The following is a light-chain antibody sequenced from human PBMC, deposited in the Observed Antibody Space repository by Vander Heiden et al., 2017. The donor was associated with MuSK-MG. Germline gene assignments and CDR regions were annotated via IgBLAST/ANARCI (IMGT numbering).Light chain of an antibody. J-gene: IGKJ2*01. CDR3: QQYNYWLYT. CDR1: QSVDRS. CDR2: GAS. Sequence: EIVMTQSPATLSVSPGERAKFSCRASQSVDRSLAWYQQKPGQAPRLLIYGASTRATGVPARFSGSGSGTEFTLTISSLQSEDFAVYYCQQYNYWLYTFGQGTKLEIK. V-gene: IGKV3-15*01.